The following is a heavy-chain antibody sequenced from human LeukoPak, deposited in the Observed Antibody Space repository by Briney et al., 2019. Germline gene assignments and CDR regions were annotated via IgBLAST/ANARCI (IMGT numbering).Heavy chain of an antibody. CDR3: AKDSNPRLAVVDY. CDR1: GFTFDDYA. D-gene: IGHD6-19*01. Sequence: PGGSLRLSCAASGFTFDDYATHWVRQAPRKGLEWVSGISWNSGSIGYADSVKGRFTISRDNAKNSLYLQMNSLRAEDTALYYCAKDSNPRLAVVDYWGPGTLGTVSS. CDR2: ISWNSGSI. V-gene: IGHV3-9*01. J-gene: IGHJ4*02.